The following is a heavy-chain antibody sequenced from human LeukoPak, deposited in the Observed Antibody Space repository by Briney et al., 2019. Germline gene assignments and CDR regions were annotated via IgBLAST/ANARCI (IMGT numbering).Heavy chain of an antibody. CDR3: ARRARMGSWYFFDY. D-gene: IGHD2-15*01. CDR2: IYYSGST. J-gene: IGHJ4*02. CDR1: GGSISSYY. V-gene: IGHV4-59*08. Sequence: SETLSLTCAVSGGSISSYYWSWIRQPPGKGLEWIGYIYYSGSTNYNPSLKSRVTISVDTSKNQFSLKLSSVTAADTAVYYCARRARMGSWYFFDYWAREPWSPSPQ.